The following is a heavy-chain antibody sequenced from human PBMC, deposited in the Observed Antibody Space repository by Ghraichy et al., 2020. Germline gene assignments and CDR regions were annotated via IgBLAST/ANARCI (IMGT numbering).Heavy chain of an antibody. CDR1: GYTFTSYY. CDR3: ARDYGDMNYDFWSGNVGY. V-gene: IGHV1-46*01. D-gene: IGHD3-3*01. CDR2: INPSGGST. Sequence: ASVKVSCKASGYTFTSYYMHWVRQAPGQGLEWMGIINPSGGSTSYAQKFQGRVTMTRDTSTSPVYMELSSLRSEETAVYYCARDYGDMNYDFWSGNVGYWGQGTLVTVSS. J-gene: IGHJ4*02.